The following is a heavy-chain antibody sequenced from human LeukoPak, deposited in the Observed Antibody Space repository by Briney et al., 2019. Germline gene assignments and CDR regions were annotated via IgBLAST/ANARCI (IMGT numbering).Heavy chain of an antibody. CDR3: ARDYDSSGYYNDAFDI. V-gene: IGHV1-69*13. CDR2: IISIFGTA. CDR1: GGTFSSYA. Sequence: SVKVSCKASGGTFSSYAISWVRQAPGQGLEWMGGIISIFGTANYAQKFQGRVTITADESTSTAYMELSSLRSEDTAVYYCARDYDSSGYYNDAFDIWGQGTMVTVSS. J-gene: IGHJ3*02. D-gene: IGHD3-22*01.